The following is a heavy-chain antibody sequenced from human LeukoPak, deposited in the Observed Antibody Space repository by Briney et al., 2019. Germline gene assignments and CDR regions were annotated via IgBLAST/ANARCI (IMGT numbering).Heavy chain of an antibody. CDR3: ARVIGVVRADYYFDY. J-gene: IGHJ4*02. CDR2: IYSGGST. D-gene: IGHD3-10*01. V-gene: IGHV3-53*01. Sequence: GSLRLSCAGSGFTFSTHGMNWVRQAPGKGLEWVSVIYSGGSTYYADSVKGRFIISRDNSKNTVYLQMNSLRAEDTAVYYCARVIGVVRADYYFDYWGQGTLVAVSS. CDR1: GFTFSTHG.